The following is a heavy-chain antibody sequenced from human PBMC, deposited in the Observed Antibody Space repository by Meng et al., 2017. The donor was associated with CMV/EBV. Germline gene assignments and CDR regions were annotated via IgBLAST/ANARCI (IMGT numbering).Heavy chain of an antibody. CDR2: ISSSGST. Sequence: GESLKISCAASGFTFSSYSMNWVRQAPGTGLEWVSYISSSGSTYYEDSVKARFTISRDNSKNTLYLQMNSLRAEDTAVYYCARGRQWLVPGFAVQKHDYYYGMDVWGQGTTVTVSS. J-gene: IGHJ6*02. CDR3: ARGRQWLVPGFAVQKHDYYYGMDV. CDR1: GFTFSSYS. V-gene: IGHV3-48*01. D-gene: IGHD6-19*01.